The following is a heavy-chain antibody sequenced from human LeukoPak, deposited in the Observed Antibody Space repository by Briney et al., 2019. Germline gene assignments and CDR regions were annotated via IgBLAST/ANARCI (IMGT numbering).Heavy chain of an antibody. CDR1: GFTFSGFG. J-gene: IGHJ6*02. CDR2: IWYDGSNK. V-gene: IGHV3-33*01. CDR3: ASRTSWYYGLDV. D-gene: IGHD6-13*01. Sequence: PGKSLRLSCAASGFTFSGFGMHWVRQAPGKGLEWVAVIWYDGSNKYYADSVKGRFTISREIGKNSLYLQINSLRAEDTAVYYCASRTSWYYGLDVWGQGTTVTVSS.